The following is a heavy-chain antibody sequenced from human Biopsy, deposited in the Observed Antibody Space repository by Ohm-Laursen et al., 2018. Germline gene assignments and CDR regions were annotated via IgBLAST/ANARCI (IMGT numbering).Heavy chain of an antibody. J-gene: IGHJ4*02. D-gene: IGHD4-17*01. CDR1: GYTFTTYG. CDR3: ARDYYPYVDYLKDVPLCDS. V-gene: IGHV1-18*01. Sequence: ASVKVSCKASGYTFTTYGISWVRQAPGQGLEWMGWINTYSGNTNYGKKFHDRVIMTSDTSTSTAYLEHRSLRSDDTAVYYCARDYYPYVDYLKDVPLCDSWGQGTLATVSS. CDR2: INTYSGNT.